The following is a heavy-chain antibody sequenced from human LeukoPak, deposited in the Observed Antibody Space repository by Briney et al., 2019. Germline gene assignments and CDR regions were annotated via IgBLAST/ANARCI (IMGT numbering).Heavy chain of an antibody. CDR2: INPNSGGT. CDR1: GYTFTGYY. Sequence: ASAKVSCKASGYTFTGYYMHWVRQAPGQGLEWMGWINPNSGGTNYAQKFQGRVTMTRDTSISTAYMELSRLRSDDTAVYYCARALPYYYDSSGPFDYWGQGTLVTVSS. V-gene: IGHV1-2*02. D-gene: IGHD3-22*01. J-gene: IGHJ4*02. CDR3: ARALPYYYDSSGPFDY.